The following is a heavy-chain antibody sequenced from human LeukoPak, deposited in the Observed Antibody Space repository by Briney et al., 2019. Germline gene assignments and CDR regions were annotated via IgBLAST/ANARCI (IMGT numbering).Heavy chain of an antibody. CDR3: ARGRSEYCSGGSCSNLYYYYYYMDV. CDR1: GGSFSGYY. CDR2: INSSGST. D-gene: IGHD2-15*01. J-gene: IGHJ6*03. V-gene: IGHV4-34*01. Sequence: PSENLSLTCAVYGGSFSGYYWSWLPQPPGQGLEWMGKINSSGSTNYNPSLKSRVTISVDTSNNQSSLKLSTVTAADTAVYYCARGRSEYCSGGSCSNLYYYYYYMDVWGKGTTVTVSS.